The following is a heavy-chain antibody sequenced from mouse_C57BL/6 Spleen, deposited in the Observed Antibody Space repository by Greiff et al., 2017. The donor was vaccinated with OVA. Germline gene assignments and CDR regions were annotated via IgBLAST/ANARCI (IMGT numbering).Heavy chain of an antibody. D-gene: IGHD2-5*01. Sequence: QVTLKVSGAELVKPGASVKISCKASGYAFSSYWMNWVKQRPGKGLEWIGQIYPGDGDTNYNGKFKGKATLTADKSSSPAYMQLSSLTSEDSAVYFCAPYSNSYAMDYWGQGTSVPVSS. CDR3: APYSNSYAMDY. J-gene: IGHJ4*01. CDR1: GYAFSSYW. CDR2: IYPGDGDT. V-gene: IGHV1-80*01.